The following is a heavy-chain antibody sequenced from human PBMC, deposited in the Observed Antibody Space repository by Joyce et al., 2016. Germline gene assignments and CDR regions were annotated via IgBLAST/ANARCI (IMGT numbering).Heavy chain of an antibody. Sequence: QVRLQESGPGLVKPSGTLSLTCAVSGDSITSNNWWGWVRQSPGKGLEWIGEIHHSGNSHYNPSLKSRVTISVDKSQNLFSLNRTSMTAAYTAVYYCARDSSTVGFFFWGQGTLVTVSS. V-gene: IGHV4-4*02. CDR1: GDSITSNNW. J-gene: IGHJ4*02. D-gene: IGHD6-6*01. CDR3: ARDSSTVGFFF. CDR2: IHHSGNS.